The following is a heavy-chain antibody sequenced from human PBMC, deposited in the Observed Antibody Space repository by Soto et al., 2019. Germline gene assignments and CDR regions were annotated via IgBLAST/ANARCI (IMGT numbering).Heavy chain of an antibody. CDR1: GYSISSGYY. Sequence: TLSLTCAVSGYSISSGYYWGWIRQPPGKGLEWIGSIYHSGSTYYNPSLKSRVTISVDTSKNQFSLKLSSVTAADTAVYYCAREIVAGIFDYWGQGTLVTVSS. CDR2: IYHSGST. CDR3: AREIVAGIFDY. J-gene: IGHJ4*02. D-gene: IGHD6-25*01. V-gene: IGHV4-38-2*02.